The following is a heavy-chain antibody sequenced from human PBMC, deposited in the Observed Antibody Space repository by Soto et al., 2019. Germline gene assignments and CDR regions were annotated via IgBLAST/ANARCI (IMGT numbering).Heavy chain of an antibody. D-gene: IGHD5-18*01. J-gene: IGHJ4*02. CDR1: GFTFSDYY. Sequence: GGSLRLSCAASGFTFSDYYITWIRQAPGKGLEWVSYISGSSRITKYADSVRGRFTVSRDNAKNSVSLQMNSLRAEDTAVYYCVRGGYNHATDYWGQGTLVTVSS. V-gene: IGHV3-11*06. CDR2: ISGSSRIT. CDR3: VRGGYNHATDY.